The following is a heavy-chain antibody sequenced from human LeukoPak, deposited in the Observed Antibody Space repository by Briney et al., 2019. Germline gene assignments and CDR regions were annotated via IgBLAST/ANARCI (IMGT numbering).Heavy chain of an antibody. CDR3: ARDRRYYDSSGYCTLFDY. Sequence: GGSLRLSCAASGFTFSSYWMHRVRQAPGKGLVWVSRINSDGSSTSYADSVKGRFTISRDNAKNTLYLQMNSLRAEDTAVYYCARDRRYYDSSGYCTLFDYWGQGTLVTVSS. V-gene: IGHV3-74*01. D-gene: IGHD3-22*01. J-gene: IGHJ4*02. CDR2: INSDGSST. CDR1: GFTFSSYW.